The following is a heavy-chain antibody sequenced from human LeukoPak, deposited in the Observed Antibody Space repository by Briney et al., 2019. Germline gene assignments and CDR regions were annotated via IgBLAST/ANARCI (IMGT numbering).Heavy chain of an antibody. Sequence: ASVKVSCKASGYTFTSYGISWVRQAPGQGLEWMGWISAYNGNTNYAQKLQGRVTMTTDTSTSTAYMELRSLRSDDTAVYYCSRDQWNYDSSGYHSTYDYWGQGTLVTVSS. J-gene: IGHJ4*02. V-gene: IGHV1-18*01. D-gene: IGHD3-22*01. CDR3: SRDQWNYDSSGYHSTYDY. CDR2: ISAYNGNT. CDR1: GYTFTSYG.